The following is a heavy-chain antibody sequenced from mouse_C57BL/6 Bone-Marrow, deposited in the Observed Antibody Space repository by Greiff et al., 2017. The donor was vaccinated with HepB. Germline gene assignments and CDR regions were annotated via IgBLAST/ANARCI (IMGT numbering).Heavy chain of an antibody. CDR3: ARENYYGSHWYFDV. CDR2: INYDGSST. V-gene: IGHV5-16*01. J-gene: IGHJ1*03. Sequence: EVQLQESEGGLVQPGSSMKLSCTASGFTFSDYYMAWVRQVPEKGLEWVANINYDGSSTYYLDSLKSRFIISRDNAKNILYLQMSSLKSEDTATYYCARENYYGSHWYFDVWGTGTTVTVSS. D-gene: IGHD1-1*01. CDR1: GFTFSDYY.